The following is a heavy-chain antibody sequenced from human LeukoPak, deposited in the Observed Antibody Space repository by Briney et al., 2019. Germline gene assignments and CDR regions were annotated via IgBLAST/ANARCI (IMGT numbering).Heavy chain of an antibody. D-gene: IGHD3-10*02. V-gene: IGHV3-23*01. Sequence: PGGSLRLSCAASGFTFSSYAMGWVRQAPGKGLEWVSAVSGSGGTTHYADSVKGRFTISRDNSKNMIYLQMNSLRAEDTAVYFCIKVIMFAFDIWGQGTMVTVSS. CDR3: IKVIMFAFDI. CDR1: GFTFSSYA. J-gene: IGHJ3*02. CDR2: VSGSGGTT.